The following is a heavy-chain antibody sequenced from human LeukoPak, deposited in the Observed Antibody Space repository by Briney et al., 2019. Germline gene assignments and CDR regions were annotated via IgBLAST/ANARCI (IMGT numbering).Heavy chain of an antibody. CDR2: ISWNSGSI. CDR3: AKGYSKWSYYYGMDV. CDR1: GFTFDDYA. Sequence: GGSLRLSCAASGFTFDDYAMHWVRQAPGKGLEWVSGISWNSGSIGYADSVKGRFTISRDNAKNSLYLQMNSLRAEDTALYYCAKGYSKWSYYYGMDVWGQGTTVTVS. D-gene: IGHD2-15*01. J-gene: IGHJ6*02. V-gene: IGHV3-9*01.